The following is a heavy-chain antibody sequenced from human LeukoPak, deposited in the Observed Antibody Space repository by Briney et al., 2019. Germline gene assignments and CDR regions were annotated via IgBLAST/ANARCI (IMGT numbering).Heavy chain of an antibody. CDR3: ARDLGSRYDSS. CDR2: IEQVGSEI. Sequence: GGSLRLSCAASGFTVSSNYMSWVRQAPGKGLEWVANIEQVGSEIYYVDSVKGRFTISRDNAKNSLYLQMNSLRAEDTAVYYCARDLGSRYDSSWGQGTLVTVSS. D-gene: IGHD3-22*01. V-gene: IGHV3-7*01. J-gene: IGHJ4*02. CDR1: GFTVSSNY.